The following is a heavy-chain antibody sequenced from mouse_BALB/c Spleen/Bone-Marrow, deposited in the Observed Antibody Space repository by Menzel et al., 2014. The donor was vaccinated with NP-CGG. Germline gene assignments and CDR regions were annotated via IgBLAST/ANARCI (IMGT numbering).Heavy chain of an antibody. Sequence: EVQLVESGPELVKPGASMKISCKASGYSFTGYIMNWVKQSHGKNLEWIGLINPNNGGTSYNQKFKGKATLTVDKSSSTAYMELRSLTSEDSAVYYCARWMGPYYAMDYWGQGTSVTVSS. J-gene: IGHJ4*01. CDR3: ARWMGPYYAMDY. CDR1: GYSFTGYI. V-gene: IGHV1-18*01. CDR2: INPNNGGT. D-gene: IGHD2-3*01.